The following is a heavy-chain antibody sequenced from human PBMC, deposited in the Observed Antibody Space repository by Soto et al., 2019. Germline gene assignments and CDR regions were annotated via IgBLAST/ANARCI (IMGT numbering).Heavy chain of an antibody. D-gene: IGHD2-15*01. J-gene: IGHJ4*02. CDR3: ARGAVVAGDFDY. Sequence: GGSLRLSCAASGSALRTHGMHWVRQAPGKGLEWVAVIWGDESKKYYADSVKGRFTISKDNSKNTLFLQMSTLRVEDTAVYYCARGAVVAGDFDYWGQGTLVTVSS. CDR2: IWGDESKK. V-gene: IGHV3-33*01. CDR1: GSALRTHG.